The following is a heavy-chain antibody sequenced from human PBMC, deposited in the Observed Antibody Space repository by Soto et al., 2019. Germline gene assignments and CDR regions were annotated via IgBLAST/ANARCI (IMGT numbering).Heavy chain of an antibody. V-gene: IGHV3-30-3*01. CDR1: GFTFSSYA. CDR3: ARDYYYDSSGSSEYFDY. Sequence: GGSLRLSCAASGFTFSSYAMHWVRQAPGKGLEWVAVISYDGSNKYYADSVKGRFTISRDNSKNTLYLQMNSLRAEDTAVYYCARDYYYDSSGSSEYFDYWGQGTLVTVS. J-gene: IGHJ4*02. CDR2: ISYDGSNK. D-gene: IGHD3-22*01.